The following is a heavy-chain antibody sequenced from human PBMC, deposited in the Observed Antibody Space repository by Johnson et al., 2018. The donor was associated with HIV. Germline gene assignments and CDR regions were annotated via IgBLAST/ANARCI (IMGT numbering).Heavy chain of an antibody. CDR1: GITVGTNY. V-gene: IGHV3-66*02. CDR3: ARDGRDLVTRGSFDV. D-gene: IGHD3-9*01. Sequence: VQLVESGGGLVQPGGSLRLSCAASGITVGTNYMSWVRQAPGKGLEWVSVIFSVGDVYYADSVKGRFTISIDNSKNMVYLQMNSLRPEDTAVYYCARDGRDLVTRGSFDVWGQGTVVTVSS. CDR2: IFSVGDV. J-gene: IGHJ3*01.